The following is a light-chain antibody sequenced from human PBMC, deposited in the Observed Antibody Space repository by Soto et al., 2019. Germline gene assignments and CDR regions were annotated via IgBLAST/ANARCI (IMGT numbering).Light chain of an antibody. V-gene: IGLV2-14*01. Sequence: QSALTQPASVSGSPGQSITISCTGTSSDVGLYNYVSWYQQHPGKAPKVMIFEVSNRPSGGSDRFSGSRSGNTASLTISGLQAEDEADYYCSSYTSSRIYVFGTGTNSPS. CDR3: SSYTSSRIYV. CDR2: EVS. J-gene: IGLJ1*01. CDR1: SSDVGLYNY.